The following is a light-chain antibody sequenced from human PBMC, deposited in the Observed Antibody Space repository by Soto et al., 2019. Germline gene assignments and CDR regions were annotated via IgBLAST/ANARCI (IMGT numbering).Light chain of an antibody. Sequence: DNVMTQSPLSLPVTPGEPASISCRSSQSLLYNNGKNYLDWYLQKPGQSPQLLIYLGSNRASGVPDRFSGSGSGTDFTLKISRVEAEDVGVYYCMPGLPPFTFGPGTKVDIK. CDR1: QSLLYNNGKNY. V-gene: IGKV2-28*01. CDR2: LGS. CDR3: MPGLPPFT. J-gene: IGKJ3*01.